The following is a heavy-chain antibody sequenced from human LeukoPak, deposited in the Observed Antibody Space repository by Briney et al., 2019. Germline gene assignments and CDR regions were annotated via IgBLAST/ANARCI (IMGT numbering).Heavy chain of an antibody. J-gene: IGHJ4*02. D-gene: IGHD2-15*01. CDR2: IWYDGSNK. CDR1: GFTFSSYG. Sequence: GGSLRLSCAASGFTFSSYGMHWVRQAPGKGLEWVAVIWYDGSNKYYADSVKGRFTISRDNSKNTLYLQMNSLRAEDTAVYYCARDLGYCSGGSCYVFSHWGQGTLVTVSS. CDR3: ARDLGYCSGGSCYVFSH. V-gene: IGHV3-33*01.